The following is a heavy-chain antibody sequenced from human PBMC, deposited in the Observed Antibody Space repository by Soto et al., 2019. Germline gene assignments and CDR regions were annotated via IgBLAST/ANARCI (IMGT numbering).Heavy chain of an antibody. D-gene: IGHD2-2*01. CDR3: ATGGMVIKPTATSFEY. J-gene: IGHJ4*02. V-gene: IGHV4-4*07. CDR1: GGSISTYS. CDR2: IYARGST. Sequence: SETLSLTCTVSGGSISTYSWSWIQQPAGKGLEWIGRIYARGSTNYNPSLKSLVTMAVATSKTQFSLKLSSVTAADTAVYYCATGGMVIKPTATSFEYWGQGTLVTVSS.